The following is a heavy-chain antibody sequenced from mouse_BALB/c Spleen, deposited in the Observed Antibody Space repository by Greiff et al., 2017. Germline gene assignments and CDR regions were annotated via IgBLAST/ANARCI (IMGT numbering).Heavy chain of an antibody. D-gene: IGHD2-2*01. CDR3: ARWLPYYYAMDY. V-gene: IGHV1S22*01. CDR2: IYPGSGST. Sequence: LQQPGSELVRPGASVKLSCKASGYTFTSYWMHWVKQRPGQGLEWIGNIYPGSGSTNYDEKFKSKATLTVDTSSSTAYMQLSSLTSEDSAVYYCARWLPYYYAMDYWGQGTSVTVSS. CDR1: GYTFTSYW. J-gene: IGHJ4*01.